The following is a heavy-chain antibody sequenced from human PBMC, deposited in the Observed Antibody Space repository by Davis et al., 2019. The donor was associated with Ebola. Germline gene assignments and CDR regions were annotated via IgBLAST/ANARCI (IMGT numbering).Heavy chain of an antibody. J-gene: IGHJ4*02. D-gene: IGHD6-13*01. CDR2: IIPILGIA. CDR1: GGTFSSYT. CDR3: ARDVGAAAGSDY. Sequence: SVKVSCKASGGTFSSYTISWVRQAPGQGLEWMGRIIPILGIANYAQKFQGRVTITADKSTSTAYMELSSLRSEDTALYYCARDVGAAAGSDYWGQGTLVTVSS. V-gene: IGHV1-69*04.